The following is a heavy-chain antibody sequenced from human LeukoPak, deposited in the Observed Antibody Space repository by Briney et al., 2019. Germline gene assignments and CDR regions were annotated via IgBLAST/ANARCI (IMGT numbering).Heavy chain of an antibody. CDR2: ISAYNGNT. CDR1: GYTFTSYG. D-gene: IGHD2-15*01. V-gene: IGHV1-18*01. J-gene: IGHJ5*02. Sequence: ASVKVSCKASGYTFTSYGISWVRQAPGQGLEWMGWISAYNGNTNYAQKLQGRVTMTTDTSTRTAYMELRSLRSDDTAVYYCARTGYCSGGSCGRDWFDPWGQGTLVTVSS. CDR3: ARTGYCSGGSCGRDWFDP.